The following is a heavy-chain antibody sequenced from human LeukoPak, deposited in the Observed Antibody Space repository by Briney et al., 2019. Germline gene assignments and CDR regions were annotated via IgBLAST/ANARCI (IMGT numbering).Heavy chain of an antibody. Sequence: GGSLRLSCAASGFTFSNYGMHWVRPAPGKGLGWGAYIWYDGSDKYYTDSVKGRFTISRDNSKNTLYLQMNSLRAEDTAVYYCARSYYYDSSHTADYWGQGTLVTVSS. V-gene: IGHV3-33*01. CDR3: ARSYYYDSSHTADY. J-gene: IGHJ4*02. CDR2: IWYDGSDK. D-gene: IGHD3-22*01. CDR1: GFTFSNYG.